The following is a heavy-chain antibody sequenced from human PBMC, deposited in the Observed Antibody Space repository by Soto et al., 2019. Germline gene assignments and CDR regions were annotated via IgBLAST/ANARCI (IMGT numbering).Heavy chain of an antibody. CDR1: GGSISSYY. CDR2: IYYSGST. V-gene: IGHV4-59*01. J-gene: IGHJ6*02. CDR3: ARDIVVVPAANDHYYYYGMDV. Sequence: QVQLQESGPGLVKPSETLSLTCTVSGGSISSYYWSWIRQPPGKGLEWIGYIYYSGSTNYNPSLKSLVTISVDTSKNQFSLKLSSVTAADTAVYYCARDIVVVPAANDHYYYYGMDVWGQGTTVTVSS. D-gene: IGHD2-2*01.